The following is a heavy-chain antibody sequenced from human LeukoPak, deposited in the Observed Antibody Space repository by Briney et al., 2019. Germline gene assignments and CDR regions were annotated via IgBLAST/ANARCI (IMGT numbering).Heavy chain of an antibody. D-gene: IGHD3-22*01. CDR1: GGSISTNYYY. Sequence: SETLSLTCSVSGGSISTNYYYWAWIRQPPGKGLEWIGSINYSGTTYYNPSLKSRVTISVDTSKNQFSLKLNSVTAADTAVYYCARAGYYYDGEDYWGQGTLVTVSS. CDR3: ARAGYYYDGEDY. J-gene: IGHJ4*02. V-gene: IGHV4-39*07. CDR2: INYSGTT.